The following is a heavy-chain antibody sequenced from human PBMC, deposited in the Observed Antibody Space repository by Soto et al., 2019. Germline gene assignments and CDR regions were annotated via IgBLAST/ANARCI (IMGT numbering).Heavy chain of an antibody. J-gene: IGHJ5*02. D-gene: IGHD6-19*01. V-gene: IGHV4-59*08. Sequence: SETLSLTCTVSGGSISSYYWSWIRQPPGKGLEWIGYIYYSGSTNYNPSLKSRVTISVDTSKNQFSLKLSSVTAADTAVYYCARHGDIAVAGNGNWFDPWGQGTLVTVS. CDR3: ARHGDIAVAGNGNWFDP. CDR2: IYYSGST. CDR1: GGSISSYY.